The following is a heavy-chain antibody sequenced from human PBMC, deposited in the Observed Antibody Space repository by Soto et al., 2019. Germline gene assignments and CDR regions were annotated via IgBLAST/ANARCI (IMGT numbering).Heavy chain of an antibody. D-gene: IGHD6-19*01. V-gene: IGHV4-34*01. CDR2: INHSGST. CDR1: GGSFSGYY. CDR3: ARRQWDWFDP. Sequence: SETLSLTCAVYGGSFSGYYWSWIRQPPGKGLEWIGEINHSGSTNYNPSLKSRVTISVDTSKNQFSLKLSSVTAADTAVYYCARRQWDWFDPWGQGTLVTVSS. J-gene: IGHJ5*02.